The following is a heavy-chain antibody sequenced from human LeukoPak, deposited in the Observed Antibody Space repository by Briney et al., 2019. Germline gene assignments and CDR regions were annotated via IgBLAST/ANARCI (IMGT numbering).Heavy chain of an antibody. Sequence: GGSLRLSCAASGFTFSSYAMSWVRQAPGKGLEWVSGISGSGGSTYYADSVKGRFSISRDNSKNTLYLEMNSLRPEDTALYYCAKSLGNQEVIDYWGQGTLVTVSS. CDR3: AKSLGNQEVIDY. J-gene: IGHJ4*02. CDR1: GFTFSSYA. CDR2: ISGSGGST. V-gene: IGHV3-23*01. D-gene: IGHD1-14*01.